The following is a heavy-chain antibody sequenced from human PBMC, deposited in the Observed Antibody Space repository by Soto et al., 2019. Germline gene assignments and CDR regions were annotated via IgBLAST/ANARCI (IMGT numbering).Heavy chain of an antibody. CDR2: INTKFGAT. J-gene: IGHJ2*01. D-gene: IGHD5-12*01. CDR1: GGSFRKTA. Sequence: QVQLVQSGAELKKPGSSVKVSCEASGGSFRKTASSWVRQAPGQSLEWRGGINTKFGATHYAPKFQGRITITADEATNTVYMAHSSLTSEDTAFYYFARGASSGFEYWYFDRWGRGTLVSVSS. CDR3: ARGASSGFEYWYFDR. V-gene: IGHV1-69*01.